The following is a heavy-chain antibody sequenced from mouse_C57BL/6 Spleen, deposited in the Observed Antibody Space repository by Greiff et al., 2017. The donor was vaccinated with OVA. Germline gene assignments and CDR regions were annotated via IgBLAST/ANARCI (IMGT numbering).Heavy chain of an antibody. CDR2: LWSGGST. D-gene: IGHD2-4*01. V-gene: IGHV2-2*01. CDR3: ARSGLRLFAY. Sequence: VKLVESGPGLVQPSQSLSITCTVSGFSLTSYGVHWVRQSPGKGLELLGVLWSGGSTDYDAAFISRLSISKDNSKSQVFFKMNSLQADDTAIYYCARSGLRLFAYWGQGTLVTVSA. J-gene: IGHJ3*01. CDR1: GFSLTSYG.